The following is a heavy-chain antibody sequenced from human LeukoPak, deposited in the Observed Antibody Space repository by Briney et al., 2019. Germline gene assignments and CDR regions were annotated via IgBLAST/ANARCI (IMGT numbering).Heavy chain of an antibody. CDR3: ARSVPTNWNDASFDY. CDR2: IYYSGST. D-gene: IGHD1-20*01. V-gene: IGHV4-39*07. CDR1: GGSISSGGYY. Sequence: SETLSLTCTVSGGSISSGGYYWSWIRQPPGKGLEWIGNIYYSGSTYYNPSLKSRVTISVDTSKNQFSLKLSSVTAADTAVYYCARSVPTNWNDASFDYRGQGTLVTVSS. J-gene: IGHJ4*02.